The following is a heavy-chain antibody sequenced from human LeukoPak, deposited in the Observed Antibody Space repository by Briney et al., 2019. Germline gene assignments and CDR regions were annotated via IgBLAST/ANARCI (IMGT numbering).Heavy chain of an antibody. V-gene: IGHV3-48*03. J-gene: IGHJ4*02. D-gene: IGHD3-10*01. Sequence: GGSLRLSCAASGFTFSSYEMNWVRQAPGKGLEWVSYISSSGTTIYYADSLKGRFTISRDNAENSVYLQLKRLRAEDTAVYYCARPYYYASGSSYFDYWGQGTLVTVSS. CDR2: ISSSGTTI. CDR3: ARPYYYASGSSYFDY. CDR1: GFTFSSYE.